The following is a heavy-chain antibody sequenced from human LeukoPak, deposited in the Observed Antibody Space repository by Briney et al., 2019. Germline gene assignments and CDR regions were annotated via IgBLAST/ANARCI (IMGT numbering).Heavy chain of an antibody. CDR1: GFTFSSYS. CDR2: ISSSSSYI. Sequence: GGSLRLSCAASGFTFSSYSMNWVRQAPGKGLEWVSSISSSSSYIYYADSVKGRFTISRDNAKNSLYLQMNSLRAEDTAVYYCARDFSPAGTGDLVDYWGQGTLVTVSS. J-gene: IGHJ4*02. V-gene: IGHV3-21*01. D-gene: IGHD7-27*01. CDR3: ARDFSPAGTGDLVDY.